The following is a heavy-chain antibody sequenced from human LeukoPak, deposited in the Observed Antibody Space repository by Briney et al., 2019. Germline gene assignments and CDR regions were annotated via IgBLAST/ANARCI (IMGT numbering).Heavy chain of an antibody. Sequence: PSETLSLTCAVYGASFSDYYWRWIRQPPGKGLEWIGEINHSGSTNYNPSLKSRDTISVDTSKNQFSLKLSSVTAADTAVYYGARGQIAAGTTVWFDPWGQGTLVTVSS. CDR2: INHSGST. V-gene: IGHV4-34*01. CDR1: GASFSDYY. CDR3: ARGQIAAGTTVWFDP. D-gene: IGHD6-13*01. J-gene: IGHJ5*02.